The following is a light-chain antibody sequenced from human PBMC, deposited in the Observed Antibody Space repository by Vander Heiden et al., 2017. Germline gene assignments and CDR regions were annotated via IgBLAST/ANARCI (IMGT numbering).Light chain of an antibody. Sequence: DLQMTQSPSSLSASVGDRVTITCRASQSISTYLNWYQQKPGKAPNVLIYAASSLESGVPSRFSGSGSGTDFTLTISSLQPEDFATYYCQQTYSTPLTFGGGTKVEIK. V-gene: IGKV1-39*01. CDR1: QSISTY. CDR2: AAS. J-gene: IGKJ4*01. CDR3: QQTYSTPLT.